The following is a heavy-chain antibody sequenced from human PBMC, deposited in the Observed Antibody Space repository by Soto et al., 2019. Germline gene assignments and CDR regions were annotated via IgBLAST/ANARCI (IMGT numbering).Heavy chain of an antibody. D-gene: IGHD2-2*02. CDR3: ARQTYCSSTSCYTVDS. CDR2: IYLGDSDN. Sequence: GESLKISCKGSGYSFTSYWIGWVRPMPGKGLEWMGIIYLGDSDNRYSPSFQGQVTISADKSISTAYLQWSSLKASDTAMYYCARQTYCSSTSCYTVDSWGQGTLVTVSS. V-gene: IGHV5-51*01. CDR1: GYSFTSYW. J-gene: IGHJ4*02.